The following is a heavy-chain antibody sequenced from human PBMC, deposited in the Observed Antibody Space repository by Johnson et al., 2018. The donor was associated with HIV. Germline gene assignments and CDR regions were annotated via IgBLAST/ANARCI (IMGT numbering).Heavy chain of an antibody. D-gene: IGHD4-17*01. Sequence: MQLVESGGGLIQPGGSLRLSCAASGSNFDDYGMSWVRQAPGKGLEWVSGINWNGGTTGYSDSVKGRFTISRDNAKNSLYLQMNSLRAEDTAFYYCARDKYGVPSGTFDIWGQGTMVTVSS. J-gene: IGHJ3*02. CDR3: ARDKYGVPSGTFDI. CDR1: GSNFDDYG. V-gene: IGHV3-20*04. CDR2: INWNGGTT.